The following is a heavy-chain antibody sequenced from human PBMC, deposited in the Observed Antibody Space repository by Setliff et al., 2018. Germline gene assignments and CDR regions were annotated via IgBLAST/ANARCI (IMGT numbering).Heavy chain of an antibody. CDR1: GFTFSSYV. V-gene: IGHV3-23*01. D-gene: IGHD3-3*01. CDR2: ISGSGDTT. Sequence: GGSLRLSCAASGFTFSSYVMRWVRQAPGKGLEWVSAISGSGDTTYYADSVKGRFTISRDNSKNTLYLQMNSLRAEDTAVYYCARAFYYDFWTFDYWGQGTLVTVSS. J-gene: IGHJ4*02. CDR3: ARAFYYDFWTFDY.